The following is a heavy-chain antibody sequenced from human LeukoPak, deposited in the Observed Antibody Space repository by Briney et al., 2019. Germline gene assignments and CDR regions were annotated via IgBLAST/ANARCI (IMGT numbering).Heavy chain of an antibody. CDR2: ITSSYSYI. V-gene: IGHV3-21*01. J-gene: IGHJ4*02. CDR1: GFTFSSYT. Sequence: GGSLRLSCAASGFTFSSYTMNWVRQAPGKGLEWVSSITSSYSYIYYADSVKGRSTISRDNAKNSMYLQMNSLRTEDTAVYYCARVKDHRGIAVAGSDHWGQGTLVTVSS. CDR3: ARVKDHRGIAVAGSDH. D-gene: IGHD6-13*01.